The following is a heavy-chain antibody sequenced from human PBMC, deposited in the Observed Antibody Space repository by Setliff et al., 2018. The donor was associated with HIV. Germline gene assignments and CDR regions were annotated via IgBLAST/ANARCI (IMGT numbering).Heavy chain of an antibody. J-gene: IGHJ5*02. Sequence: SETLSLTCAVSGGSISTRDWWTWVRQPPGKGLEWIGEIYHSGSANYNPSLKSRVIISIDKSKNKFSLKVSSVTAADTAVYYCARILVAAAGTGFDPWGQGILVTVSS. D-gene: IGHD6-13*01. V-gene: IGHV4-4*02. CDR1: GGSISTRDW. CDR2: IYHSGSA. CDR3: ARILVAAAGTGFDP.